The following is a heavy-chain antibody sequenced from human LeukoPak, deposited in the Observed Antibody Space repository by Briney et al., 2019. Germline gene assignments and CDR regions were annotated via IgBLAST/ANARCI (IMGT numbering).Heavy chain of an antibody. CDR2: IYYSGST. J-gene: IGHJ4*02. CDR3: ARSPYYYDSSGYYDY. V-gene: IGHV4-59*01. D-gene: IGHD3-22*01. Sequence: PSETPSLTCTVSGDSISSYYWSWIRQPPGKGLEWIGYIYYSGSTNYNPSLKSRVTISVDTSKNQFSLKLSSVTAADRAVYYCARSPYYYDSSGYYDYWGQGTLVTVSS. CDR1: GDSISSYY.